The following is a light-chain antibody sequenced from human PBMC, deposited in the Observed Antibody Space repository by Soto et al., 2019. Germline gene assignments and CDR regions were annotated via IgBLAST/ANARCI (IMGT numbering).Light chain of an antibody. J-gene: IGKJ1*01. V-gene: IGKV4-1*01. CDR1: QSVLYSSNNKNY. CDR3: QQYYNTPWT. Sequence: DIVMTQSPDSLAVSLGERATINCKSSQSVLYSSNNKNYLAWYQQKPGQPPKLLIYWASTRESGVPDRFSGSGSGTDFTLTISSLQAEDLAVYYYQQYYNTPWTFGQGTKVEIK. CDR2: WAS.